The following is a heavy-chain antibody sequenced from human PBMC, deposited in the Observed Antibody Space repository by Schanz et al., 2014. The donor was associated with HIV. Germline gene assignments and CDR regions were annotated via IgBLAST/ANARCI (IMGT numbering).Heavy chain of an antibody. CDR1: GYTFINYD. Sequence: QVQLVQSGAEVKKPGASVKVSCKASGYTFINYDIHWVRQAPGQGPEWMGWIDPKIGGTQLAQKFQGRVTMTRDSSTNTAYLEVSSLRSDDTAVYYCARGRYFDWLSFGGGSSVYGLDVWGQGTTVTVSS. CDR3: ARGRYFDWLSFGGGSSVYGLDV. J-gene: IGHJ6*02. CDR2: IDPKIGGT. V-gene: IGHV1-2*02. D-gene: IGHD3-9*01.